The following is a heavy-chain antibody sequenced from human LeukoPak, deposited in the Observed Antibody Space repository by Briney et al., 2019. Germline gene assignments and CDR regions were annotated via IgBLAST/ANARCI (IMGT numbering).Heavy chain of an antibody. J-gene: IGHJ4*02. V-gene: IGHV3-48*02. CDR1: GFTFSNFG. Sequence: GRSLRLSCAASGFTFSNFGMNWVRQAPGKGLEWVSYISSSSTTIYSADSVKGRFTISRDNAKNSLYLQMDSLRDEDTAVYYCARVWSGQQLVLGDYWGQGALVTVSS. CDR2: ISSSSTTI. D-gene: IGHD6-13*01. CDR3: ARVWSGQQLVLGDY.